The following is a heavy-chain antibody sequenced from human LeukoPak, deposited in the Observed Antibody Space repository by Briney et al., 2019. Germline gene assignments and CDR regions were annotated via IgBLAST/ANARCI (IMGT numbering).Heavy chain of an antibody. Sequence: ASVKVSCKASGYTFTGYYMHWVRQAPGQGLEWMGWINPNSGGTNYAQKFQGRVTMTRDTSISTAYMELSRLRSDDTAVYYCASPRGYYYDSSGSHAFDIWGQGTMVTVSS. J-gene: IGHJ3*02. CDR3: ASPRGYYYDSSGSHAFDI. CDR2: INPNSGGT. V-gene: IGHV1-2*02. CDR1: GYTFTGYY. D-gene: IGHD3-22*01.